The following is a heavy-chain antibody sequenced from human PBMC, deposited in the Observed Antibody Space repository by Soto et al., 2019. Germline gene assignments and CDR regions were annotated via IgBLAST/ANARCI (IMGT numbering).Heavy chain of an antibody. CDR3: ARGGYYDSSGDYYYYGMDV. V-gene: IGHV1-69*06. J-gene: IGHJ6*02. Sequence: WAAVKVSCKASGGTFSSYAISWVRQAPGQGLEWMGGIIPIFGTANYAQKFQGRVTITADKSTSTAYMELSSLRSEDTAVYYCARGGYYDSSGDYYYYGMDVWGQGTTVTVSS. CDR2: IIPIFGTA. CDR1: GGTFSSYA. D-gene: IGHD3-22*01.